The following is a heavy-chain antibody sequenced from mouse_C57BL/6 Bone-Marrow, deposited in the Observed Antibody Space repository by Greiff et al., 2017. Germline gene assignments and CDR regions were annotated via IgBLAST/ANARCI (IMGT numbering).Heavy chain of an antibody. CDR3: AREGIYYDYGAWFAY. D-gene: IGHD2-4*01. CDR1: GYTFTSYG. Sequence: VQLVESGAELARPGASVKLSCKASGYTFTSYGISWVKQRTGQGLEWIGEIYPRSGNTYYNEKFTGKATLTADKSSSTAYMELRSLTSEDSAVYFCAREGIYYDYGAWFAYWGQGTLVTVSA. CDR2: IYPRSGNT. J-gene: IGHJ3*01. V-gene: IGHV1-81*01.